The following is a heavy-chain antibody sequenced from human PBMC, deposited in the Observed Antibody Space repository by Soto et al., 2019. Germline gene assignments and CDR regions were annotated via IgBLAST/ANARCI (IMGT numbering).Heavy chain of an antibody. CDR1: GYTFTSYA. V-gene: IGHV1-3*01. CDR3: ARAHWGDDAFDI. D-gene: IGHD3-10*01. Sequence: QVQLVQSGAEVKKPGASVKVSCKASGYTFTSYAMHWVRQAPGQRLEWMGWINAGNGNTKYSQKFQGRVTITRDTSASTGYMELSSLRAEDTALDYCARAHWGDDAFDIWGQGTMVTVSS. J-gene: IGHJ3*02. CDR2: INAGNGNT.